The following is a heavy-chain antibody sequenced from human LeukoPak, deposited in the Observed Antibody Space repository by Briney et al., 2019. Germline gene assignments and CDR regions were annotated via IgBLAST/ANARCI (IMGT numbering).Heavy chain of an antibody. J-gene: IGHJ4*02. CDR1: GFTFSSYW. V-gene: IGHV3-7*01. Sequence: GGSLRISCAASGFTFSSYWMSWVRQAPGKGLEWVANIKQDGSEKYYVDSVKGRFTISRDNAKNSLYLQMNSLRAEDTAVYYCAGLGSYYYDSSGHWGQGTLVTVSS. CDR2: IKQDGSEK. CDR3: AGLGSYYYDSSGH. D-gene: IGHD3-22*01.